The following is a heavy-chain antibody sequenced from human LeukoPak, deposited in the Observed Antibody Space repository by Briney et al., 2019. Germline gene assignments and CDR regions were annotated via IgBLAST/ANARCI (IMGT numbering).Heavy chain of an antibody. CDR2: IYYSGSA. Sequence: GSLRLSCAASGFTFSSYWMSWVRQAPGKGLEWIGSIYYSGSAYYNPSLESRVTISVDTSKNQFSLKLSSVTAADTAVYYCARLPYYYDSSGYFNAFDIWGQGTMVTVSS. J-gene: IGHJ3*02. V-gene: IGHV4-39*01. CDR1: GFTFSSYW. D-gene: IGHD3-22*01. CDR3: ARLPYYYDSSGYFNAFDI.